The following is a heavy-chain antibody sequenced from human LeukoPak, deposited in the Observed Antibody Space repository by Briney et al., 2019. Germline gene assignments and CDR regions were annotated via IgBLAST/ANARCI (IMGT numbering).Heavy chain of an antibody. D-gene: IGHD2-2*02. CDR3: ARDRGCSSTSCYTSKNLFDP. CDR1: GGSISSYY. Sequence: PSETLSLTCTVSGGSISSYYWSWIRQPAGKGLEWIGRIYNSGSTNYNPSLKSRFTMSVDTSKNQFSLKLSSVTAADTAVYYCARDRGCSSTSCYTSKNLFDPWGQGTLVTVSS. V-gene: IGHV4-4*07. J-gene: IGHJ5*02. CDR2: IYNSGST.